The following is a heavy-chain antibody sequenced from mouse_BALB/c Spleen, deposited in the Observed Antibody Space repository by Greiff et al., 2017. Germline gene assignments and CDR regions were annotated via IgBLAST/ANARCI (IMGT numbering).Heavy chain of an antibody. D-gene: IGHD1-2*01. V-gene: IGHV3-2*02. CDR2: ISYSGST. Sequence: EVQLKESGPGLVKPSQSLSLTCTVTGYSITSDYAWNWIRQFPGNKLEWMGYISYSGSTSYNPSLKSRISITRDTSKNQFFLQLNSVTTEDTATYYCARRGTAWYYYAMDYWGQGTSVTVSS. CDR3: ARRGTAWYYYAMDY. J-gene: IGHJ4*01. CDR1: GYSITSDYA.